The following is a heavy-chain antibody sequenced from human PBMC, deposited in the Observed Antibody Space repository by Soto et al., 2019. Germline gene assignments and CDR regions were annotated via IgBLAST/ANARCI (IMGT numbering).Heavy chain of an antibody. Sequence: GSLRLSCIGSGFTFSNAWMNWVRQAPGKGLEWVGRIKSKPDGGTTDYAAPVKGRFTISRDDSKNTVYLQMNSLKTEDTALYYCVTGQYCDYWGQGTLVTVSS. CDR2: IKSKPDGGTT. CDR3: VTGQYCDY. CDR1: GFTFSNAW. J-gene: IGHJ4*02. V-gene: IGHV3-15*01.